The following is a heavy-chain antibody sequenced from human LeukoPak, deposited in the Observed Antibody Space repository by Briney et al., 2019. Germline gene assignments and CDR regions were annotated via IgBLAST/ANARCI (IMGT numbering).Heavy chain of an antibody. D-gene: IGHD2-15*01. Sequence: KTGGSLGLSCAASGYTFSSYTMNWVRQAPGKGLEWVSPISSSSDYIYYPDSVKGRFTISRDNAKNSLYLQMNDLRADDTAVYYCASSWDYWGQGTLVTVSS. V-gene: IGHV3-21*01. CDR3: ASSWDY. CDR2: ISSSSDYI. J-gene: IGHJ4*02. CDR1: GYTFSSYT.